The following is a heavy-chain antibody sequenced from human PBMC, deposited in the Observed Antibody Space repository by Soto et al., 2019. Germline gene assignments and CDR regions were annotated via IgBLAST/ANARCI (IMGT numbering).Heavy chain of an antibody. D-gene: IGHD1-1*01. CDR2: IIAIFGTA. V-gene: IGHV1-69*01. J-gene: IGHJ4*02. CDR3: ARGSVEIATMGRYDY. CDR1: GGTFSSYA. Sequence: QVQLVQSGAEVKKPGSSVKVSCKASGGTFSSYAISWVRQAPGQGLEWMGAIIAIFGTANYAQKFQGRVTITADEYTSTAYMALSRLRSEDTAVYYCARGSVEIATMGRYDYWGQGPLVTVSS.